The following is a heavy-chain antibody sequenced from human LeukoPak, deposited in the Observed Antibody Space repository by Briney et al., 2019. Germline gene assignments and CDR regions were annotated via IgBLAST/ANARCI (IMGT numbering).Heavy chain of an antibody. D-gene: IGHD2-2*02. Sequence: TLSLTCTVSGGSISSGGYYWSWIRQHPGKGLEWIGHIYYSGSTYYNPSLKSRVTISVDTSKNQFSLKLSSVTAADTAVYYCARADYTYHDAFDIWGQGTMVTVSS. V-gene: IGHV4-31*03. CDR2: IYYSGST. CDR3: ARADYTYHDAFDI. J-gene: IGHJ3*02. CDR1: GGSISSGGYY.